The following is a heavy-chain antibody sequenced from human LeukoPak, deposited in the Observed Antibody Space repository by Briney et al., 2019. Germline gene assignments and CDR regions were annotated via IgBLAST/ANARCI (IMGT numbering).Heavy chain of an antibody. V-gene: IGHV3-74*01. Sequence: GGSLRLSCAASGFTFSSYWMHWVRQAPGKGLVWVSRINSDGSSTTYADSVKGRFTISRDNAKNTLYLQMNSLRAEDTAVYYCATTTNYYYYYMDVWGKGTTVTVSS. J-gene: IGHJ6*03. CDR1: GFTFSSYW. CDR2: INSDGSST. CDR3: ATTTNYYYYYMDV. D-gene: IGHD1-14*01.